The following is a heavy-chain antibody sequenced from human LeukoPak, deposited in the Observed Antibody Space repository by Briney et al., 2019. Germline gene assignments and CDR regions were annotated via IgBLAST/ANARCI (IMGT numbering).Heavy chain of an antibody. CDR2: ISGSGGST. Sequence: GGSLRPSCAASGFTFSSYAMSWVRPAPGKGLEWFSAISGSGGSTYYAASVKGRFTISRDNSKNTLYLQMNSLRAEDTAVYYCAKTPTDPYSRNWFDPWGQGTLVTVSS. D-gene: IGHD6-13*01. CDR3: AKTPTDPYSRNWFDP. V-gene: IGHV3-23*01. CDR1: GFTFSSYA. J-gene: IGHJ5*02.